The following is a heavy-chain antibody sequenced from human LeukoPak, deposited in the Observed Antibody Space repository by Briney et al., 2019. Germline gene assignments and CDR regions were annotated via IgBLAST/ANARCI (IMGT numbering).Heavy chain of an antibody. CDR3: ARDPPRRYYDSSGYS. D-gene: IGHD3-22*01. J-gene: IGHJ4*02. CDR1: GFTFSSYS. V-gene: IGHV3-21*01. Sequence: GGSLRLSCAASGFTFSSYSMNWVRQAPGKGLEWVSSISSSSSYIYYADSVKGRFTISRDNAKNSLYPQMNSLRAGDTAVYYCARDPPRRYYDSSGYSWGQGTLVTVSS. CDR2: ISSSSSYI.